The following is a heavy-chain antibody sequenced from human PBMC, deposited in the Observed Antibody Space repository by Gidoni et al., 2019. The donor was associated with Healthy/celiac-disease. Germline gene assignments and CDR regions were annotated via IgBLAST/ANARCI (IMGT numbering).Heavy chain of an antibody. J-gene: IGHJ5*02. Sequence: QVQLQESGPGLVKPSETLSLTCTVYGGSISSYYWSWIRQPPGKGLEWIGYIYYSGSTNYNPSLKSRVTISVDTSKNQFSLKLSSVTAADTAVYYCARSLFGPAALNWFDPWGQGTLVTVSS. CDR1: GGSISSYY. D-gene: IGHD2-2*01. V-gene: IGHV4-59*08. CDR3: ARSLFGPAALNWFDP. CDR2: IYYSGST.